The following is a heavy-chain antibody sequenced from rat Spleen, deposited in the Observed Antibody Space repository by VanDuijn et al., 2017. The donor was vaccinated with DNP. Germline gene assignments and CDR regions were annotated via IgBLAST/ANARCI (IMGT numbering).Heavy chain of an antibody. J-gene: IGHJ3*01. V-gene: IGHV5S13*01. CDR3: ARSRLPGYYPFAC. CDR2: INTDGGST. D-gene: IGHD1-4*01. Sequence: EVQLVESGGGLVQPGRSMKLSCAASGFTFSDYGMAWVLQAPTKGLEWVSSINTDGGSTYYPDSVKGRFTISRDNAENTVYLQMNSLKSEDTATYYCARSRLPGYYPFACWGQGTLVTVSS. CDR1: GFTFSDYG.